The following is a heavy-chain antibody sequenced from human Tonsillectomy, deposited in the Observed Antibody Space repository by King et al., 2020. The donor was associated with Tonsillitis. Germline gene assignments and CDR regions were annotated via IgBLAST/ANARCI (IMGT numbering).Heavy chain of an antibody. D-gene: IGHD3-10*01. J-gene: IGHJ4*02. Sequence: VQLVESGAEVKKPGASVKVSCKASGYIFTSSDISWVRQDPGQGREWMGWIIAYNGHINFAQKLQGRVTMNTDTSTSTAYMELRSLRSDDTAVYYCARGLVRGVILDYFDYWGQGTLVTVSS. CDR3: ARGLVRGVILDYFDY. V-gene: IGHV1-18*01. CDR2: IIAYNGHI. CDR1: GYIFTSSD.